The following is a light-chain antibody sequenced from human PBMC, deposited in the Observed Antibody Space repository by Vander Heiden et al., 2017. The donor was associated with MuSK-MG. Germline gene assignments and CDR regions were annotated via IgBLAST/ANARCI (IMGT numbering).Light chain of an antibody. Sequence: DIQLTQSPSFLSASVGDRVTITCRASQGISSYLAWYQQKPGKAPKLLIYAASTLQSGVPSRFSGSGSGTEFTLTISSLQPEDFATYYCQQLNSYPLTFGGGTKVXIK. CDR2: AAS. CDR3: QQLNSYPLT. J-gene: IGKJ4*01. CDR1: QGISSY. V-gene: IGKV1-9*01.